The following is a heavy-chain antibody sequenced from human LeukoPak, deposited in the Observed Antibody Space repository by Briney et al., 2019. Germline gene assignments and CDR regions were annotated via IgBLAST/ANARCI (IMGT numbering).Heavy chain of an antibody. V-gene: IGHV1-18*01. D-gene: IGHD6-13*01. J-gene: IGHJ5*02. Sequence: ASVTVSCMASGYTFTSYGISWVRQAPGQGLEWMGWISAYNGNTNYAQKLQGRVTMTTDTSTSTAYMELRSLRSDDTAVYYCARDGGGAIAAATFDPWGQGTLVTVSS. CDR1: GYTFTSYG. CDR3: ARDGGGAIAAATFDP. CDR2: ISAYNGNT.